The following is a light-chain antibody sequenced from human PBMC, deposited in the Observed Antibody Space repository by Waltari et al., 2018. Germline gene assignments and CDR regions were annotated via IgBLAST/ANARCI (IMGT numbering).Light chain of an antibody. V-gene: IGKV2-28*01. CDR2: LGS. CDR3: MQALQTPIT. Sequence: DIVMTQSPLSLTVTPGEPASISCWSSQSLLHSNGYNYLDWYLQKPGQSPQLLIYLGSNRASGVPDRFSGSGSGTDFILKISRVEAEDVGVYYCMQALQTPITFGQGTRLEIK. CDR1: QSLLHSNGYNY. J-gene: IGKJ5*01.